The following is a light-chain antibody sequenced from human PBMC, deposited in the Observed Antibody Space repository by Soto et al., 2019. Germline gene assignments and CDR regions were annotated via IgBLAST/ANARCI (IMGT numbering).Light chain of an antibody. CDR2: DAS. V-gene: IGKV3-11*01. CDR1: QSISNY. CDR3: QQRSNWPLT. Sequence: EIVLTQSPATLSLSPGESATLSCRASQSISNYLGGYQQKPGQAPRLLIYDASNRAPGIPARFRGGGSGTDFTLTISSLDPEDFAIYYCQQRSNWPLTFGGGTRVEIK. J-gene: IGKJ4*01.